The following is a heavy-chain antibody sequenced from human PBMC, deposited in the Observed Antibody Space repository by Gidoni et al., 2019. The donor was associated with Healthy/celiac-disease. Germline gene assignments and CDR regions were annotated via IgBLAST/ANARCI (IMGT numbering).Heavy chain of an antibody. D-gene: IGHD3-10*01. J-gene: IGHJ4*02. V-gene: IGHV4-31*03. Sequence: QVHLQESGPGRDTPSQTLSLTCTVPGGSISSGGYYWSWIRQHPGQGLEWSGCIYYSGSTYYNPSLKSRVTISVGTFKNQFSLKLSSVTAADTAVYYCARVPFGELSGGFDYWGQGTLVTVSS. CDR3: ARVPFGELSGGFDY. CDR1: GGSISSGGYY. CDR2: IYYSGST.